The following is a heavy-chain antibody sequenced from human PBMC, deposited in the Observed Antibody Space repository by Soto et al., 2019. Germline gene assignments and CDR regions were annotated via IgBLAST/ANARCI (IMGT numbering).Heavy chain of an antibody. CDR3: ARQGRPHGKYNWFDP. D-gene: IGHD1-26*01. CDR1: GGSISSSSYY. CDR2: IYYSGST. Sequence: ASETLSLTCTVSGGSISSSSYYWGWIRQPPGKGLEWIGSIYYSGSTYYNPSLKSRVTIPVDTSKNQFSLKLSSVTAADTAVYYCARQGRPHGKYNWFDPWGQGTLVTVSS. J-gene: IGHJ5*02. V-gene: IGHV4-39*01.